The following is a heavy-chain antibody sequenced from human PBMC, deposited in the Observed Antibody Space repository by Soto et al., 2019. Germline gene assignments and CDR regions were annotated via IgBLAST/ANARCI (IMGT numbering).Heavy chain of an antibody. CDR3: TTLVLLWFGEPNDY. V-gene: IGHV3-15*01. CDR2: IKSKTDGGTT. J-gene: IGHJ4*02. CDR1: GFTFSNAW. Sequence: EVQLVESGGGLVKPGGSLRLSCAASGFTFSNAWMSWVRQAPGKGLEWVGRIKSKTDGGTTDYAAPVKGRFTISRDDSKNTLYLQMNSLKTEDTAVYYCTTLVLLWFGEPNDYWGQGTLVTVSS. D-gene: IGHD3-10*01.